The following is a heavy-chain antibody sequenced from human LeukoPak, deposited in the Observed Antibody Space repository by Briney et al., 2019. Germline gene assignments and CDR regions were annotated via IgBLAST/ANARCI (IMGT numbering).Heavy chain of an antibody. J-gene: IGHJ4*02. V-gene: IGHV3-23*01. CDR2: ISGSGGST. Sequence: GGSLRLSCAASGFTFSSYAMSWVRQAPGKGLEWVSAISGSGGSTYYADSVKGRFTISRDNSKNTLYLQMNSLRAEDTAVYYCAKLEFNYDILTGYPSYWGQGTLVTVSS. CDR1: GFTFSSYA. D-gene: IGHD3-9*01. CDR3: AKLEFNYDILTGYPSY.